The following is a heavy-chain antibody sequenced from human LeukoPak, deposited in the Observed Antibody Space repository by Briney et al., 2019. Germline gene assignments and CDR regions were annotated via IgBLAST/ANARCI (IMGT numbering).Heavy chain of an antibody. V-gene: IGHV4-4*07. Sequence: SETLSLTCTVSGGSISSYYWSWIRQPAGKGLEWIGRIYTSGSTNYNPSLKSRVTMSVDTSKNQFSLKLSSVTAADTAVYYCARDQGVVVPAAPQDYYYYMDVWGKGTTVTVSS. J-gene: IGHJ6*03. CDR2: IYTSGST. CDR1: GGSISSYY. D-gene: IGHD2-2*01. CDR3: ARDQGVVVPAAPQDYYYYMDV.